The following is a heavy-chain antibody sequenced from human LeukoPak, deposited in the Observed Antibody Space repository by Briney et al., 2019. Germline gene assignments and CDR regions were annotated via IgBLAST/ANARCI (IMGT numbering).Heavy chain of an antibody. CDR1: EFTFSSYA. V-gene: IGHV3-23*01. J-gene: IGHJ4*02. Sequence: GALRLSCAASEFTFSSYAMQWVRQAPGKGLEWVSGISASGGNTWYADSVKGRFTISRDNSKNTLYLQMYSLRAEDTAVYYCARARDYLFDYWGQGTLVTVSS. CDR3: ARARDYLFDY. D-gene: IGHD4-11*01. CDR2: ISASGGNT.